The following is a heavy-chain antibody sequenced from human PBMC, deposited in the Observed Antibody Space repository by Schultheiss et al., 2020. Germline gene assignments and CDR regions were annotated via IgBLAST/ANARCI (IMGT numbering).Heavy chain of an antibody. V-gene: IGHV4-34*01. Sequence: GSLRLSCADSGFTFSDYYKSWVRQPPGKGLEWIGEIYHSGSTNYNPSLKSRVTISVDKSKNQFSLKLSSVTAADTAVYYCARGMVYCSSTSCYYYYMDVWGRGTTVTVSS. D-gene: IGHD2-2*01. CDR2: IYHSGST. J-gene: IGHJ6*03. CDR3: ARGMVYCSSTSCYYYYMDV. CDR1: GFTFSDYY.